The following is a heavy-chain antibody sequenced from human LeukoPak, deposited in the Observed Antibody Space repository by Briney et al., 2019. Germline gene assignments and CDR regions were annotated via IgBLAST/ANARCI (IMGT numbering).Heavy chain of an antibody. Sequence: GSLRLSCAASGFTLSSYGMHWVRQAPGKGLEWVAVIWYDGSNKFYADSVKGRFTISRDSSKNTLYLQMNSLRAEDTAVYYCASIAMAGTPYWGQGTLVTVSS. D-gene: IGHD6-19*01. J-gene: IGHJ4*02. CDR3: ASIAMAGTPY. CDR1: GFTLSSYG. CDR2: IWYDGSNK. V-gene: IGHV3-33*01.